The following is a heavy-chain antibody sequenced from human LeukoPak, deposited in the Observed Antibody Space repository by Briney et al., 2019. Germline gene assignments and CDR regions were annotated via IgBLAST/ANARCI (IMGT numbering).Heavy chain of an antibody. V-gene: IGHV1-2*02. CDR2: INPNSGGT. D-gene: IGHD3-10*01. CDR3: ARDAKNYYYGSGTPGARNYMDV. CDR1: GYTFTSYG. Sequence: SVKVSCKASGYTFTSYGITWVRQAPGQGLEWMGWINPNSGGTNYAQKFQGRVSMTRDTSISTAYMELSRLRSDDTAVYYCARDAKNYYYGSGTPGARNYMDVWGKGTTVTVSS. J-gene: IGHJ6*03.